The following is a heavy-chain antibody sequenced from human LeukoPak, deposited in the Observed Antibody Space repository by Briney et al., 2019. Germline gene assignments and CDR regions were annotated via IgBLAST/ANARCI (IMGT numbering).Heavy chain of an antibody. V-gene: IGHV1-46*01. CDR3: ARVTYYYGSGSGYFDY. CDR2: INPSGGST. J-gene: IGHJ4*02. D-gene: IGHD3-10*01. CDR1: GYTFTSYY. Sequence: ASVKVSCKASGYTFTSYYTHWVRQAPGQGLEWMGIINPSGGSTSYAQKFQGRVTMTRDTSTSTVYMELSSLRSEDTAVYYCARVTYYYGSGSGYFDYWGQGTLVTVSS.